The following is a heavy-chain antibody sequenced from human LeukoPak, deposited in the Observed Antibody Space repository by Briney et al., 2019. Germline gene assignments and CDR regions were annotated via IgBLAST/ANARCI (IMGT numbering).Heavy chain of an antibody. CDR2: ISGSGGST. CDR1: GFTFSSYA. CDR3: AKSTLVAATTYYYYGMDV. J-gene: IGHJ6*02. V-gene: IGHV3-23*01. Sequence: GGSLRLSCAASGFTFSSYAMNWVRQAPGKGLEWVSGISGSGGSTYYADSVKGRFTISRDTSKDTLYLQMSSLRAEDTAVYYCAKSTLVAATTYYYYGMDVWGQGTTVTVSS. D-gene: IGHD2-15*01.